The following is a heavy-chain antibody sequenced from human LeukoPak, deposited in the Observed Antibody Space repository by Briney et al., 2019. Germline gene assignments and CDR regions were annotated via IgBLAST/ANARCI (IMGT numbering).Heavy chain of an antibody. J-gene: IGHJ4*02. CDR1: GFTFSDYY. D-gene: IGHD3-3*01. CDR3: ARLREIPVFGVVTKSTSYFDY. V-gene: IGHV3-7*01. Sequence: GGSLRLSCAASGFTFSDYYMSWIRQAPGKGLELVANIKQDRSEKYYVDSVKGRFTISRDNAKNSLYLQMNSLRAEDTAVYYCARLREIPVFGVVTKSTSYFDYWGQGTLVTVSS. CDR2: IKQDRSEK.